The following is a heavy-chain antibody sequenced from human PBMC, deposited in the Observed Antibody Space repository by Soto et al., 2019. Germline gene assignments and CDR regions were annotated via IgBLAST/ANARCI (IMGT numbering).Heavy chain of an antibody. D-gene: IGHD2-2*01. CDR1: GGSFSRYY. V-gene: IGHV4-34*01. CDR2: INHSGST. Sequence: SETLSLTCAVYGGSFSRYYWSWIRQPPGKGLEWIGEINHSGSTNYNPSLKSRVTISVDTSKNLFSLKLSSVTAADTAVYYCARHSTSCYFCYYYFGMDVWGQGTTVTVSS. J-gene: IGHJ6*02. CDR3: ARHSTSCYFCYYYFGMDV.